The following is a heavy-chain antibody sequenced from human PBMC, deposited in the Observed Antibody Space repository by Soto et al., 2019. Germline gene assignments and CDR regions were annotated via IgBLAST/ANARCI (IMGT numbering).Heavy chain of an antibody. Sequence: PGESLKISCKGSGYSFTSYWIGWVRQMPGKGLEWMGIIYPGDSDTRYSPSFQGQVTISADKSISTAYLQWSSLKASDTAMYYCARCISKSVSYYYMDVWGKGTTVTVSS. J-gene: IGHJ6*03. D-gene: IGHD2-8*01. CDR3: ARCISKSVSYYYMDV. CDR1: GYSFTSYW. CDR2: IYPGDSDT. V-gene: IGHV5-51*01.